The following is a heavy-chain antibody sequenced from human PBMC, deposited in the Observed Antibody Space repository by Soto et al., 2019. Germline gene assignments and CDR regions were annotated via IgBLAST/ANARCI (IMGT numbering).Heavy chain of an antibody. J-gene: IGHJ4*02. CDR2: IRSKAYGGTT. Sequence: GGSLRLSCTASGFTFGDYAMSWFRQAPGKGLEWVGFIRSKAYGGTTEYAASVKGRFTISRDDSKSIAYLQMNSLKTEDTAVYYCTRDHGNYAGFVLRVPDYWGQGTLVTVSS. CDR1: GFTFGDYA. CDR3: TRDHGNYAGFVLRVPDY. D-gene: IGHD4-17*01. V-gene: IGHV3-49*03.